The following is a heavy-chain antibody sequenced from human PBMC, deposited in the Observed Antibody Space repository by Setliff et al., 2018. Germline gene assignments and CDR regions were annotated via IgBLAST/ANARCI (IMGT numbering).Heavy chain of an antibody. V-gene: IGHV4-34*01. J-gene: IGHJ3*02. CDR1: GGSFSGYY. CDR2: INHSGNT. CDR3: ARDASASDGRNAFDI. Sequence: PSETLSLTCAVYGGSFSGYYWSWIRQPPGKGLEWIGEINHSGNTYFNPSFKSRVTMSIDTSNSQFSLKLSSVTAADTAIYYCARDASASDGRNAFDIWGQG. D-gene: IGHD1-26*01.